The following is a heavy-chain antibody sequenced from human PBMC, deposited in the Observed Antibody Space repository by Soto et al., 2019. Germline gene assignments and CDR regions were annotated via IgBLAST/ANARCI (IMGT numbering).Heavy chain of an antibody. V-gene: IGHV1-18*01. CDR3: ARDFADNDIVVVVAATGVNYGMDG. CDR2: ISAYNGNT. Sequence: QVQLVQSGAEVKKPGASVKVSCKASGYTFTSYGISWVRQAPGQGLEWMGWISAYNGNTNYAQKLQGRVTMTTDTSTSTAYMQVRSLRSDDTAVYYCARDFADNDIVVVVAATGVNYGMDGWGQGTTGTVSS. J-gene: IGHJ6*02. D-gene: IGHD2-15*01. CDR1: GYTFTSYG.